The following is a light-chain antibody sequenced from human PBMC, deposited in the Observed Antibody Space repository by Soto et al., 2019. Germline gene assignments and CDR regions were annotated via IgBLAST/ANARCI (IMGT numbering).Light chain of an antibody. CDR3: CSYAGSSTYV. V-gene: IGLV2-23*02. CDR1: SGYVGSYNL. Sequence: QSVLTQPASVSGSHQQSITMSCTGTSGYVGSYNLVSWYQQHPGKAPKLMIYEVSKRPSGVSNRFSGSKSGNTASLTISGLQAEDEADYYCCSYAGSSTYVFGTGTKVTVL. J-gene: IGLJ1*01. CDR2: EVS.